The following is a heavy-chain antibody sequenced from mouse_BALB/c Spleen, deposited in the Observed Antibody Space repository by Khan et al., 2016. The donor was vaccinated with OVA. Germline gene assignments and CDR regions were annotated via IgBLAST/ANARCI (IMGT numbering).Heavy chain of an antibody. J-gene: IGHJ4*01. CDR3: ARGGAAYYRSDGGAMEY. CDR1: GYTFTTAG. CDR2: INTHSGVP. D-gene: IGHD2-12*01. V-gene: IGHV9-4*02. Sequence: QIQLVQSGPELKKPGETVRISCKASGYTFTTAGIQWVQKMPGKGLKWIGWINTHSGVPKSAEDFKGRFAFSLEISVSTAYLQITNLKNEDTATYFWARGGAAYYRSDGGAMEYWGQGTSVTVSS.